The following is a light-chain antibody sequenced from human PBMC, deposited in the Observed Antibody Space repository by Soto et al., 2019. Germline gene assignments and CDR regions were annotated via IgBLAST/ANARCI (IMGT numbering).Light chain of an antibody. J-gene: IGKJ1*01. CDR1: QSVSTN. CDR2: GAS. V-gene: IGKV3-15*01. CDR3: QQYNNWPPWT. Sequence: ETVMTQSPATLSVSPGDAATLSCRASQSVSTNLAWYQQKPGQAPRLLIYGASTRATGIPARFSGSGSGTEFTLTISSQQSEDFAVYHCQQYNNWPPWTFGQGTKVEIK.